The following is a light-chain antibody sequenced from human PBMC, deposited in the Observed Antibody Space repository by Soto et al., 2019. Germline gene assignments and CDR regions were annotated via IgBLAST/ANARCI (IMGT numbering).Light chain of an antibody. V-gene: IGLV2-14*01. CDR2: DVN. CDR1: SSDVGASNY. J-gene: IGLJ1*01. Sequence: QSALTQPASVSGSPGQSITISCTGTSSDVGASNYVSWYQQHPAKAPKLIISDVNYRPSGVSNRFSGSKSGNTASLTISGLQFEDEADYYCSSYTSSSTYVFGTGTKVTVL. CDR3: SSYTSSSTYV.